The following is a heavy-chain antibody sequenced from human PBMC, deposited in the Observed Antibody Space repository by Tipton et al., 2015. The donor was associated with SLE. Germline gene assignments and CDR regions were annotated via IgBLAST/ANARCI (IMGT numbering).Heavy chain of an antibody. CDR1: GGSISSHY. V-gene: IGHV4-59*08. J-gene: IGHJ5*02. Sequence: TLSLTCTVSGGSISSHYWSWIRQPPGKGLEWIGYIYYSGSTNYNPSLKSRVTISLDTSKNQFSLKLSSVTAADTAVYYCAKTYSSGWTGNWFDPWGQGTLVTVSS. CDR3: AKTYSSGWTGNWFDP. D-gene: IGHD6-19*01. CDR2: IYYSGST.